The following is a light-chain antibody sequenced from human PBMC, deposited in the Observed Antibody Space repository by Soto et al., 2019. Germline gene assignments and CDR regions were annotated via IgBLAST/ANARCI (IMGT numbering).Light chain of an antibody. CDR1: QGIAKS. V-gene: IGKV1-27*01. Sequence: DIQMTQSPSSLSASVGDRVTITCRASQGIAKSLAWYQQKPGKVPKLLIYAASTLQSGVPSRFSGSGSGTDLTLNISSLQPEDVATYYCQKYNSAPWTFGQGTKVEIK. CDR2: AAS. CDR3: QKYNSAPWT. J-gene: IGKJ1*01.